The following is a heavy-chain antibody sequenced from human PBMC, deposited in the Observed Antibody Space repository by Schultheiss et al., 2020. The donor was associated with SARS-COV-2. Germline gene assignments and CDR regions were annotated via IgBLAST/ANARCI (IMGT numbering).Heavy chain of an antibody. CDR1: GGSFSGYF. J-gene: IGHJ6*02. CDR3: ARGWRVDDYALVYYYGMDV. D-gene: IGHD4-17*01. V-gene: IGHV4-34*01. CDR2: ITHSGNT. Sequence: SQTLSLTCAVYGGSFSGYFWSWLRQPPGKGLEWIGEITHSGNTNYDPSLKTRVTISVDTSKSQFSLKLSSVTAADTAVYYCARGWRVDDYALVYYYGMDVWGQGTTVTVSS.